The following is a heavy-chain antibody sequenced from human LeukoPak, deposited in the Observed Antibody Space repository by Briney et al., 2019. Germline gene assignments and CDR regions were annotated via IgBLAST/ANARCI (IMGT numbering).Heavy chain of an antibody. CDR2: INPNSGGT. D-gene: IGHD2-21*02. J-gene: IGHJ4*02. V-gene: IGHV1-2*02. CDR1: GYTFTGYY. Sequence: ASVKVSCKASGYTFTGYYMHWVRQAPGQGLEWMGWINPNSGGTNYAQKFQGRVTMTRDTSISTAYMELSRLRSDDTAGYYCARSSVVTAMVHLDYWGQGTLVTVPS. CDR3: ARSSVVTAMVHLDY.